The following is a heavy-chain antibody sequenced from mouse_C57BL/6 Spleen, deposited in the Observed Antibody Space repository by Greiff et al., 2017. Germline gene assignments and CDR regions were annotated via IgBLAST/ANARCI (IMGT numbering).Heavy chain of an antibody. V-gene: IGHV1-69*01. D-gene: IGHD2-12*01. CDR1: GYTFTSYW. Sequence: QVQLQQPGAELVMPGASVKLSCKASGYTFTSYWMHWVKQRPGQGLEWIGEIDPSDSYTNYNQKFKGKSTLTVDKSSSTAYMQLSSLASEDSAFYYCARSYSWYFEVWGTRTTVTASS. J-gene: IGHJ1*03. CDR2: IDPSDSYT. CDR3: ARSYSWYFEV.